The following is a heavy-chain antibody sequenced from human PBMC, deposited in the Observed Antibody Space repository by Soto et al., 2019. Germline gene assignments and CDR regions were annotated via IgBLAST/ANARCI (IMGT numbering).Heavy chain of an antibody. CDR2: ISSSSGYI. J-gene: IGHJ4*02. Sequence: EVQLVESGGGLVKPGGSLRLSCAASGFTFSSYAMNWVRQAPGKGLEWVSSISSSSGYIYYADSVEGRFTISRDNATNSLFLQMNSLRAEDTAMYYCAREAARPLTHYYYDYWGQGTLVTVSS. CDR3: AREAARPLTHYYYDY. D-gene: IGHD6-6*01. CDR1: GFTFSSYA. V-gene: IGHV3-21*01.